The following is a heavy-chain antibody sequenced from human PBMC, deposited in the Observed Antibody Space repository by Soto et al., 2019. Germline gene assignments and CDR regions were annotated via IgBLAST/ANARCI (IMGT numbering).Heavy chain of an antibody. CDR1: SGSISSGGYH. CDR2: IHYSGSI. J-gene: IGHJ6*02. D-gene: IGHD2-21*02. Sequence: SETLSLTCTVSSGSISSGGYHWTWIRQSPGKGLEWIGYIHYSGSIIYNPSFKSRVTISVDTSKNQFSLQLSSVTAADTAVYFCAREDDGGDRDYYGLDVWGQGTTVTVSS. CDR3: AREDDGGDRDYYGLDV. V-gene: IGHV4-30-4*08.